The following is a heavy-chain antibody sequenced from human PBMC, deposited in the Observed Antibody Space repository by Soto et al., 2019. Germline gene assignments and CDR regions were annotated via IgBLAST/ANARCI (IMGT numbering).Heavy chain of an antibody. V-gene: IGHV4-30-4*01. D-gene: IGHD3-16*02. CDR2: IYYSGST. CDR1: GGSISSGDYY. Sequence: QVQLQESGPGLVKPSQTLSLTCTVSGGSISSGDYYWSWIRQPPGKGLEWIGYIYYSGSTYYNPSLKSRVTISVDTSKTQFSLKLSSVTAADTAVYYWARLRLGELSFGWFDPWGQGTLVTVSS. CDR3: ARLRLGELSFGWFDP. J-gene: IGHJ5*02.